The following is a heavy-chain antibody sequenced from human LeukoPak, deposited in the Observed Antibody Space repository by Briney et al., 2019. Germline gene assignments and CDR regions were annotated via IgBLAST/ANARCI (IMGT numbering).Heavy chain of an antibody. CDR3: ARRWSSSNRANFDY. J-gene: IGHJ4*02. Sequence: SVKVSCKASGCTFSNYGISWVRQAPGQGLEWMGGIIPIFGKAKYAQKFQGRVTITTDESTSTAYMELSSLRSDDTAVCYCARRWSSSNRANFDYWGQGTLVTVSS. V-gene: IGHV1-69*05. CDR2: IIPIFGKA. D-gene: IGHD6-13*01. CDR1: GCTFSNYG.